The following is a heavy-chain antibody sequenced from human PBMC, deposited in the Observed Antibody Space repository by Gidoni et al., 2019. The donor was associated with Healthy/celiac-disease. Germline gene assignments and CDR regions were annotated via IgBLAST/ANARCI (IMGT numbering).Heavy chain of an antibody. CDR2: ISYDGSNK. CDR3: AREAPKAIVDGFRGGWFDP. CDR1: GFTFSSYA. D-gene: IGHD2-15*01. V-gene: IGHV3-30*04. J-gene: IGHJ5*02. Sequence: QVQLVESGGGVVQPGRSLRLSCAASGFTFSSYAMHWVRQAPGKGLEWGAFISYDGSNKYYAHSVKGLFTISRYNSKNTLYLQMNSLRAEDTAVYYCAREAPKAIVDGFRGGWFDPWGQGTLVTVSS.